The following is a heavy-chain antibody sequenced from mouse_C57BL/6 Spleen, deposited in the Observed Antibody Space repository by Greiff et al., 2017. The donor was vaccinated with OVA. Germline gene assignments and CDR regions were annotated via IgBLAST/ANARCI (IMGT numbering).Heavy chain of an antibody. Sequence: QVQLQQPGAELVKPGASVKLSCKASGYTFTSYWMQWVKQRPGQGLEWIGEIDPSDSYTNYNQKFKGKATLTVDTSSSTAYMQLSRLTSEDSAVYYCASLNYYYGSRYWGQGTLVTVSA. CDR2: IDPSDSYT. D-gene: IGHD1-1*01. CDR3: ASLNYYYGSRY. J-gene: IGHJ3*01. CDR1: GYTFTSYW. V-gene: IGHV1-50*01.